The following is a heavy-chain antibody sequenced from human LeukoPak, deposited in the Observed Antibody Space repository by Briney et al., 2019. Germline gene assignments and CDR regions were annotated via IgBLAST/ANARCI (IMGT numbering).Heavy chain of an antibody. D-gene: IGHD2-21*02. CDR3: ARGGAYCRGDCPLDAFDP. V-gene: IGHV3-30-3*01. Sequence: GRSLRLSCAASGFTFSTYAMHWVRQAPGKGLEWVAHMSYDEGTKYYADSVKGRFTISRDNSKNTPYLQMNSLRAEDTAFYYCARGGAYCRGDCPLDAFDPWGQGTMVTVSS. J-gene: IGHJ3*01. CDR2: MSYDEGTK. CDR1: GFTFSTYA.